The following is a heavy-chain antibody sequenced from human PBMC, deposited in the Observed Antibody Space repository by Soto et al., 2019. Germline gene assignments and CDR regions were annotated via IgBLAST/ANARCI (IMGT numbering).Heavy chain of an antibody. CDR2: INHDGTI. J-gene: IGHJ3*02. Sequence: QVQLQQWGAGLLKPSETLSLTCAVSGGSFSGFNWTWVRQSPGKGLEWIGHINHDGTIDSNPSLGSRGTLSVSPCQMHLSLPLSPVSAADAAVSYCASCHMWQQVAYRDFSIWGQGTVVTVSS. CDR1: GGSFSGFN. CDR3: ASCHMWQQVAYRDFSI. D-gene: IGHD5-12*01. V-gene: IGHV4-34*01.